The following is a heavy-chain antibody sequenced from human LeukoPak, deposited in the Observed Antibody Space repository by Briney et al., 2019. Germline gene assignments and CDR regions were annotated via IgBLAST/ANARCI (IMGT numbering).Heavy chain of an antibody. J-gene: IGHJ3*02. CDR2: IRPNSGVT. Sequence: ASVTVSCKASGYTFAAYYMYWVRQAPGQGLEWMGWIRPNSGVTKYTQKFQGRVTMTRDTSINTAYMELSSLTSDDTAVYFCATWGLHFDIWGQGTMVTVAS. V-gene: IGHV1-2*02. CDR1: GYTFAAYY. D-gene: IGHD3-16*01. CDR3: ATWGLHFDI.